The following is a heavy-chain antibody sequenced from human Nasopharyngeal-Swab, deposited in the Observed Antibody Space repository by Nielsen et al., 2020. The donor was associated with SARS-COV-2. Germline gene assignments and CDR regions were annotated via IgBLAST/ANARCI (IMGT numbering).Heavy chain of an antibody. J-gene: IGHJ4*02. D-gene: IGHD2-2*01. CDR2: IYYSGST. V-gene: IGHV4-30-4*01. CDR3: ARAEVPAALDY. Sequence: WIRQPPGKGLEWIGYIYYSGSTYYNPFLKSRVTISVDTSKNQFSLKLSSVTAADTAVYYCARAEVPAALDYWGQGTLVTVS.